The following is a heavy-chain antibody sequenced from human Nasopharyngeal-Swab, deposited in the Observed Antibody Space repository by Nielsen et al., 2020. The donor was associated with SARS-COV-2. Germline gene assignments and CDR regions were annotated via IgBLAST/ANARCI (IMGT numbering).Heavy chain of an antibody. CDR2: ISWNSGSI. Sequence: SLKISCAASGFTFDDYAMHWARQAPGKGLEWVSGISWNSGSIGYADSVKGRFTISRDNAKNSLYLQMNSLRAEDTALYYCAKTVKWAFDIWGQGTMVTVSS. J-gene: IGHJ3*02. CDR3: AKTVKWAFDI. V-gene: IGHV3-9*01. D-gene: IGHD1-26*01. CDR1: GFTFDDYA.